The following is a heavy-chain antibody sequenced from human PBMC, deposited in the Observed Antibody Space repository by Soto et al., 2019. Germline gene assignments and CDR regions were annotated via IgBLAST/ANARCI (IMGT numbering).Heavy chain of an antibody. CDR2: IIPILGIA. J-gene: IGHJ5*02. Sequence: QVQLVQSGAAVKKPGSSVKVSCKASGGTFSSYTISWVRQAPGQGLEWMGRIIPILGIANYAQKFQGRVTITADKSTSTAYMELSSLRSEDTAVYYCARLTVAGTGWFDPWGQGTLVTVSS. V-gene: IGHV1-69*02. CDR1: GGTFSSYT. CDR3: ARLTVAGTGWFDP. D-gene: IGHD6-19*01.